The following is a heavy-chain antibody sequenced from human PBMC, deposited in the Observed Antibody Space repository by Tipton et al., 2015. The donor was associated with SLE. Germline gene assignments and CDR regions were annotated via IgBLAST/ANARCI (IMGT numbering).Heavy chain of an antibody. Sequence: LSLTCAASGFTFSSYGMHWVRQAPGKGLEWVAFIRYDGSNKYYADSVKGRFTISRDNSKNTLYLQMNSLGAEDTAVYYCARDRRQLVWGDAFDIWGQGTMVTVSS. J-gene: IGHJ3*02. V-gene: IGHV3-30*02. CDR3: ARDRRQLVWGDAFDI. D-gene: IGHD3-16*01. CDR2: IRYDGSNK. CDR1: GFTFSSYG.